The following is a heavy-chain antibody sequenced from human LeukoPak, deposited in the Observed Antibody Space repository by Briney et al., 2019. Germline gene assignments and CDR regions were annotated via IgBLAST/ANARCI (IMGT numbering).Heavy chain of an antibody. CDR2: ISYDGSNK. V-gene: IGHV3-30*04. Sequence: GGSLRLSCAASGLTFSSYSMRWVRQAPGKGLEWVAVISYDGSNKYYADSVKGRFTISRDNSKNTLYLQMNSLRAEDTAVYYCARGKGCSSTSCPGGYFDLWGRGTLVTVSS. D-gene: IGHD2-2*01. CDR1: GLTFSSYS. J-gene: IGHJ2*01. CDR3: ARGKGCSSTSCPGGYFDL.